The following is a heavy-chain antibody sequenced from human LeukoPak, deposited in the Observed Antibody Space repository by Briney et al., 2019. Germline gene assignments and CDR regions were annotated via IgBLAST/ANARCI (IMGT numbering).Heavy chain of an antibody. J-gene: IGHJ4*02. CDR1: GFTFSSYA. V-gene: IGHV3-30-3*01. CDR2: ISYDESIK. D-gene: IGHD6-19*01. CDR3: ASGTGQWLVQDY. Sequence: GGSLRLSCAASGFTFSSYAMHWVSQAPGKGLEWVAVISYDESIKYYADSVKGRFTISRDNSENTLYLQMNSLKTDDTAVYYCASGTGQWLVQDYWGQGTLVTVSS.